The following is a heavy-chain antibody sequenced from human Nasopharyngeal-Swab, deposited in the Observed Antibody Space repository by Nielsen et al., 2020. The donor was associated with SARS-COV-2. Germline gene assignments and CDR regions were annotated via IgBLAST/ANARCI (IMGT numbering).Heavy chain of an antibody. J-gene: IGHJ3*02. CDR1: GFSFNNFG. V-gene: IGHV3-30*18. Sequence: GGSLRLSCVASGFSFNNFGMHWVRQAPGKGLEWVAVISYEGSKKFYVASVEGRFTVSRDFSKNTLFLQMNSLRPEETAVYYCAKATQIFWFGQFRNDAFDIWGQGTMVTVSS. CDR2: ISYEGSKK. CDR3: AKATQIFWFGQFRNDAFDI. D-gene: IGHD3-10*01.